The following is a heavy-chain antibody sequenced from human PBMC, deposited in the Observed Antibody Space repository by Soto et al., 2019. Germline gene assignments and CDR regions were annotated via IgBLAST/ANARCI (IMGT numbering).Heavy chain of an antibody. CDR3: ARFMRGYSGYDGSFYFDY. J-gene: IGHJ4*02. V-gene: IGHV4-34*01. Sequence: PSETLSLTCAVYGGSFSGYYWSWIRQPPGKGLEWIGEINHSGSTNYNPSLKSRVTISVDTSKNQLSLKLSSVTAADTAVYYCARFMRGYSGYDGSFYFDYWGQGTLVTVSS. D-gene: IGHD5-12*01. CDR2: INHSGST. CDR1: GGSFSGYY.